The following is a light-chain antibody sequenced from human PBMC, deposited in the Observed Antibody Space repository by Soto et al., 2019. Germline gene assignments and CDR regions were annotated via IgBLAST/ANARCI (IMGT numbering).Light chain of an antibody. Sequence: DIQMTQSPSSLSASVGDRVTITCRASQDINNYLTWYQQKPGKPPKLLIYAASTLQSGVPSRFSGGGSGTDFTLTINSLQPDDVATYYCQRYNNGPPVTFGPGTKV. J-gene: IGKJ3*01. CDR3: QRYNNGPPVT. CDR1: QDINNY. V-gene: IGKV1-27*01. CDR2: AAS.